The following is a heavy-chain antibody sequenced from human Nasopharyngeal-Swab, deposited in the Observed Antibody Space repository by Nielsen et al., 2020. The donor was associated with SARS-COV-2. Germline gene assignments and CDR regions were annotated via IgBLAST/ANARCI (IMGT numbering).Heavy chain of an antibody. J-gene: IGHJ3*02. CDR1: GGSFSVYY. V-gene: IGHV4-34*01. D-gene: IGHD3-16*02. Sequence: SETLSLTCAVSGGSFSVYYWSWIRQPPGKGLEWIGEINHSGSTNYNPSLKSRVTISVDTSKNQVSLKLSSVTAADTAVYYCARGRPWRYVWGTYRNDAFDIWGQGTMVTVSS. CDR3: ARGRPWRYVWGTYRNDAFDI. CDR2: INHSGST.